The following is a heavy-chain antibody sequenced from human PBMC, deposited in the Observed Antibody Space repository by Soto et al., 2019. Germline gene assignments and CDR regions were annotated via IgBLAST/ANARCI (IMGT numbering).Heavy chain of an antibody. Sequence: GESLRLTCAASGFSFSSYWMHWVRQAPGKGLVWVSRISDDGSKTNYADSVKGRFTISRDNAKNTVYLQMNSLRAEDTAVYYCARDFSGEQLVRGYWGQGTLVTVSS. V-gene: IGHV3-74*01. CDR3: ARDFSGEQLVRGY. D-gene: IGHD6-6*01. J-gene: IGHJ4*02. CDR2: ISDDGSKT. CDR1: GFSFSSYW.